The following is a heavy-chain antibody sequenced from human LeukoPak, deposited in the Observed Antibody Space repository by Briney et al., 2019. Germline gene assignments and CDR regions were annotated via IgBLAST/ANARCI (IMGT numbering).Heavy chain of an antibody. V-gene: IGHV3-23*01. Sequence: GGSLRLSCTASGFTFSNYGIHWVRQAPGKGLEWVSAISGSGGSTYYADSVKGRFTISRDNSKNTLYLQMNSLRAEDTAVYYCAKDLAGIAAEDAFDIWGQGTMVTVSS. CDR3: AKDLAGIAAEDAFDI. D-gene: IGHD6-13*01. CDR1: GFTFSNYG. J-gene: IGHJ3*02. CDR2: ISGSGGST.